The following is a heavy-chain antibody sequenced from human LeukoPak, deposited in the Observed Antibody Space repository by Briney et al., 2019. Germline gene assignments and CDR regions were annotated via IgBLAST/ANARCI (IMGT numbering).Heavy chain of an antibody. CDR1: GGSISSGGYY. V-gene: IGHV4-39*07. D-gene: IGHD3-10*01. Sequence: SETLSLTCTVSGGSISSGGYYWSWIRQPPGKGLEWIGEINHSGSTNYNPSLKSRVTISVDTSKNQFSLKLSSVTAADTAVYYCARGRMVRGEYYFDYWGQGTLVTVSS. CDR2: INHSGST. J-gene: IGHJ4*02. CDR3: ARGRMVRGEYYFDY.